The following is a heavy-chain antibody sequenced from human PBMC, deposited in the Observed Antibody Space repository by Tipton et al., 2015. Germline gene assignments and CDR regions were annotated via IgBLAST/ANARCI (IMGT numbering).Heavy chain of an antibody. D-gene: IGHD5-24*01. J-gene: IGHJ6*02. V-gene: IGHV4-39*07. Sequence: TLSLTCTVSGGSISSSSYYWGWIRQPPGKGLEWIGSISYSGSTYYNPSLKSRVTISVGSSKTHFSLNLNSVAAADTAVYYCARDLEHGMDVWGHGTTVTVSS. CDR2: ISYSGST. CDR3: ARDLEHGMDV. CDR1: GGSISSSSYY.